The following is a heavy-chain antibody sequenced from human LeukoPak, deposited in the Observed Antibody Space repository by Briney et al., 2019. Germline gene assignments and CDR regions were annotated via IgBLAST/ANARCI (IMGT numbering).Heavy chain of an antibody. CDR2: ISGSGGST. CDR3: AKDHPSGYYFDY. Sequence: GGSLRLSCAASGFTFSTYAMSWVRQAPGKGLEWVSAISGSGGSTFNADSVKGRFIISRDNSKNTLFLQMNSLRAEDTAIYYCAKDHPSGYYFDYWGQGTLVTVSS. CDR1: GFTFSTYA. V-gene: IGHV3-23*01. D-gene: IGHD1-14*01. J-gene: IGHJ4*02.